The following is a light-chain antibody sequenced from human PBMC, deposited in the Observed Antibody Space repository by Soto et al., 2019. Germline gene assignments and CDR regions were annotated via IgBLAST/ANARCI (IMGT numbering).Light chain of an antibody. CDR2: AAS. Sequence: DIQMTQSPSSLSASVGDRVTITCRASQSINWYLNWYQQKPGKAPNLLIYAASSLQSGVPSRFSDSGSGTDFTLTISSLQSEDFATYYCQQHYITPWTFGQGTKVDIK. V-gene: IGKV1-39*01. J-gene: IGKJ1*01. CDR1: QSINWY. CDR3: QQHYITPWT.